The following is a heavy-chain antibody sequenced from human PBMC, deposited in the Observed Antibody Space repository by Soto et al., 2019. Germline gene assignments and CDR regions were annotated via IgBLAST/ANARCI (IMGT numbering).Heavy chain of an antibody. J-gene: IGHJ4*02. CDR1: GDSVSSVGFH. CDR3: ARAGLTFFGLVPHFDS. V-gene: IGHV4-30-4*01. Sequence: SETLSLTCTVSGDSVSSVGFHWAWLRRPPGKGLEWIGYIYNGGSTYYRPSLESRMHMSLDATRNHYSLRLTSVTPEDAAVYYCARAGLTFFGLVPHFDSWGQGTLVTVSS. CDR2: IYNGGST. D-gene: IGHD3-3*01.